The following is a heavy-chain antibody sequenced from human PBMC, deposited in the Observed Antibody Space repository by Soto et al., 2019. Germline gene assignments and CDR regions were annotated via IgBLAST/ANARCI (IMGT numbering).Heavy chain of an antibody. CDR2: ISGSDDDT. D-gene: IGHD6-19*01. V-gene: IGHV3-23*01. CDR1: GFTFSNYA. J-gene: IGHJ4*02. Sequence: GGSLRLSCAASGFTFSNYAMSWVRQAPGKGLEWVSAISGSDDDTYYADSVKGRFTISRDNSKNTLYLQMSSLRAEDTALYYCATPLYRSGWAAFDCWGQGSLVTVSS. CDR3: ATPLYRSGWAAFDC.